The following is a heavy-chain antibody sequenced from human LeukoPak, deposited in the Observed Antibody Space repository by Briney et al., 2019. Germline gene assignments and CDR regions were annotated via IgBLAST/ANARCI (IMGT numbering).Heavy chain of an antibody. J-gene: IGHJ4*02. V-gene: IGHV3-23*01. CDR3: AKDVAAALVG. D-gene: IGHD6-13*01. CDR1: GFTFSSYA. CDR2: ISGSGGST. Sequence: QPGGSLRLSCAASGFTFSSYAMSWVRQAPGKGLEWVSTISGSGGSTYYADSVKGRFTISRDNFKNTLSLQMSSLRAEDTAVYYCAKDVAAALVGWGQGTLVTVSS.